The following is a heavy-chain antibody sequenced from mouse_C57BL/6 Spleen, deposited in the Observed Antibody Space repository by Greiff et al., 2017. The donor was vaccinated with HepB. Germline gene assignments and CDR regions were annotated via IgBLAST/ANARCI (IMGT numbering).Heavy chain of an antibody. CDR3: ARDYYDYDGGSWFAY. CDR1: GYTFTDYN. V-gene: IGHV1-22*01. D-gene: IGHD2-4*01. CDR2: INPNNGGT. Sequence: VQLQQSGPELVKPGASVKMSCKASGYTFTDYNMHWVKQSHGKSLEWIGYINPNNGGTSYNQKFKGKATLTVNKSSSTAYMELRSLTSEDSAVYYCARDYYDYDGGSWFAYWGQGTLVTVSA. J-gene: IGHJ3*01.